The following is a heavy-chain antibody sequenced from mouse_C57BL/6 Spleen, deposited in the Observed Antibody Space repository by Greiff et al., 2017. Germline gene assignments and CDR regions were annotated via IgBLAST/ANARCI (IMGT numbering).Heavy chain of an antibody. CDR3: ARRGYYGSNWLAY. CDR2: ISGGGGNT. V-gene: IGHV5-9*01. J-gene: IGHJ3*01. Sequence: EVQGVESGGGLVMPGGSLKLSCAASGFTFSSYTMSWVRQTPEQRLEWVATISGGGGNTYYPDSVKGRFTISRDNAKNTLYLQRSSLRSEDTALYYCARRGYYGSNWLAYWGQGTLVTVSA. D-gene: IGHD1-1*01. CDR1: GFTFSSYT.